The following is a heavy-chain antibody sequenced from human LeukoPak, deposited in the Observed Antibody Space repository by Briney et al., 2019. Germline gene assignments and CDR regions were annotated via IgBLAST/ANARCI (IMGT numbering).Heavy chain of an antibody. J-gene: IGHJ3*02. CDR3: AKTVTVTTSAFDI. V-gene: IGHV4-38-2*02. Sequence: SETLSLTCTVSGYSISSGYYWGWIRQPPGKGLEWMGTIYHSGSTYYNPSLKSRVTISVDTSKNQFSLKLSSVTAADTAVYYCAKTVTVTTSAFDIWGQGTMVAVSS. CDR1: GYSISSGYY. CDR2: IYHSGST. D-gene: IGHD4-17*01.